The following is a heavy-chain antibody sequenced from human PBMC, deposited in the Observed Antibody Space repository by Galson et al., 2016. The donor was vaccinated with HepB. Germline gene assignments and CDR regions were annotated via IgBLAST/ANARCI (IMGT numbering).Heavy chain of an antibody. Sequence: SLRLSCAASGFTVSTNYMTWVRQAPGKGLEWLSLIFTGGSTYYADSVKGRFTISRDNSKNTLYLQMDSLRAEDTAVYLCARDQYYDSAFDIWGQGTMVTVSS. CDR1: GFTVSTNY. CDR2: IFTGGST. D-gene: IGHD3-22*01. CDR3: ARDQYYDSAFDI. J-gene: IGHJ3*02. V-gene: IGHV3-53*01.